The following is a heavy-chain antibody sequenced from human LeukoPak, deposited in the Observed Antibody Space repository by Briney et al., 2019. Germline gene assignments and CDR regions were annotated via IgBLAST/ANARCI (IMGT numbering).Heavy chain of an antibody. CDR2: INSDGSST. D-gene: IGHD2-15*01. Sequence: PGGSVRLTCAASGFTFSRYWMHWVRQTPGKGLVWVSRINSDGSSTRYADSVKGRFTISRDNAKNTLDLQMSSLRAEDTAVYYCARVDCSGGSCYFDYWGQGTLVTVSS. CDR3: ARVDCSGGSCYFDY. J-gene: IGHJ4*02. CDR1: GFTFSRYW. V-gene: IGHV3-74*01.